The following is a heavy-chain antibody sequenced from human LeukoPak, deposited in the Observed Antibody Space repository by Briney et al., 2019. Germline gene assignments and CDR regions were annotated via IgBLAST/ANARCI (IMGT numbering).Heavy chain of an antibody. J-gene: IGHJ4*02. Sequence: SETLSLTCTVSGGSISSSSYYWGWIRQPPGKGLEWIGSIYYSGSTYYNPSLKSRVTISVDTSKNQFSLKLSSVTAADTAAYYCARSSYSGYDFDYWGQGTLVTVSS. CDR3: ARSSYSGYDFDY. V-gene: IGHV4-39*01. D-gene: IGHD5-12*01. CDR1: GGSISSSSYY. CDR2: IYYSGST.